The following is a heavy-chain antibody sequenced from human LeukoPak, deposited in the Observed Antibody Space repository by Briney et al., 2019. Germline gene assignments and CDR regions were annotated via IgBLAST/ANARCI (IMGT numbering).Heavy chain of an antibody. CDR1: GYTFTGYY. V-gene: IGHV1-2*02. CDR2: INPNSGGT. J-gene: IGHJ4*02. D-gene: IGHD3-22*01. CDR3: ARTRPVDYYDSSGPFDY. Sequence: ASVKASCKASGYTFTGYYMHWVRQAPGQGLEWMGWINPNSGGTNYAQKFQGRVTMTRDTSISTAYMELSRLRSDDTAVYYCARTRPVDYYDSSGPFDYWGQGTLVTVSS.